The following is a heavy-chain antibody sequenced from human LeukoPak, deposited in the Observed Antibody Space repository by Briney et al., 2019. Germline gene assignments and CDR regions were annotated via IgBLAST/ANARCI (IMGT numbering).Heavy chain of an antibody. CDR1: GFTFSSYS. Sequence: QSGGSLRLSCAASGFTFSSYSMNWVRQAPGKGLEWVSYISSSSSTIYYADSVKGRFTISRDNAKNSLYLQMNSLRAEDTAVYYCANENYGGNSGRPNDAFDIWGQGTMVTVSS. V-gene: IGHV3-48*04. CDR2: ISSSSSTI. J-gene: IGHJ3*02. CDR3: ANENYGGNSGRPNDAFDI. D-gene: IGHD4-23*01.